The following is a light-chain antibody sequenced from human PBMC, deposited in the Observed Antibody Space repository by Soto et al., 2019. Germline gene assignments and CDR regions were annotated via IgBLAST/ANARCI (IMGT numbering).Light chain of an antibody. J-gene: IGKJ1*01. CDR2: GAS. Sequence: EILLTQSPGTLALSPGERATLSCRASQSVSSSSLAWYQQNPGKAPRLLMYGASSRPTGIPDRFSGSGSGTDFTLTISRLEPEDFEVYYCQQYGSSRGTFGQGTKVDIK. V-gene: IGKV3-20*01. CDR1: QSVSSSS. CDR3: QQYGSSRGT.